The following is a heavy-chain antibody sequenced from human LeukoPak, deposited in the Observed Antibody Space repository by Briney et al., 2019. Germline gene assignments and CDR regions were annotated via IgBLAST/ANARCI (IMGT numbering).Heavy chain of an antibody. CDR1: GFTFSSYA. J-gene: IGHJ4*02. CDR2: ISYDGSNK. V-gene: IGHV3-30-3*01. Sequence: GGSLRLSCAASGFTFSSYAMHWVRQAPGKGLEWVAVISYDGSNKYYADSVKGRFTISRDNSKNTLYLQMNSLRAEDTAVYYCARGRGGSSWYLSKDYWGQGTLVTVSS. D-gene: IGHD6-13*01. CDR3: ARGRGGSSWYLSKDY.